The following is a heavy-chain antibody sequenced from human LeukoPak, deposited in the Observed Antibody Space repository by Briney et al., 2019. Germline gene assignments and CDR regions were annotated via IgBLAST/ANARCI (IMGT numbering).Heavy chain of an antibody. CDR3: PRDPGVSTSDFDY. J-gene: IGHJ4*02. D-gene: IGHD6-6*01. Sequence: ASVKVSCKSSGYTFTSYGISWVRQAPAQGLEWMGLISAYNGSTNYAHKLHGRVTMTTDTSTNKTYMDLKSLSSSATAASFPPRDPGVSTSDFDYWGQGTLVTVSS. V-gene: IGHV1-18*01. CDR1: GYTFTSYG. CDR2: ISAYNGST.